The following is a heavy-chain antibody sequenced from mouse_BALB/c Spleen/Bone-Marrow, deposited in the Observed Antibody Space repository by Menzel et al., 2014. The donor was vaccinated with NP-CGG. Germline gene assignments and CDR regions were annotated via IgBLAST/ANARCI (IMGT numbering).Heavy chain of an antibody. CDR3: ARSRYDGTYWYFDV. D-gene: IGHD2-14*01. CDR1: GYSFTGFN. CDR2: IDLYYGDT. V-gene: IGHV1-39*01. Sequence: EVQLQQSGPELEKPGASVKISCKASGYSFTGFNMNWVKQSNGKSLEWIGNIDLYYGDTSYNQKVKGKATLTLDKSSSTAYMQLKIMTSEDSAVYYCARSRYDGTYWYFDVWGAGTTVTVSS. J-gene: IGHJ1*01.